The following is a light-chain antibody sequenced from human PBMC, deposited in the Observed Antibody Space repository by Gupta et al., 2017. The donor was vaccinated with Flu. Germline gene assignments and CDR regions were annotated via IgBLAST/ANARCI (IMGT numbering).Light chain of an antibody. CDR1: QGIDND. J-gene: IGKJ1*01. V-gene: IGKV1-17*01. Sequence: DIQMTQSPSSLSASVRDRVTITCRSSQGIDNDLSWYQQKSGAAPKRLIFAASTLQSGVPSRFSGSRSVTLFTLTISSVHPEDVATYYTRQHSLYPWTFGQGTKVEIK. CDR2: AAS. CDR3: RQHSLYPWT.